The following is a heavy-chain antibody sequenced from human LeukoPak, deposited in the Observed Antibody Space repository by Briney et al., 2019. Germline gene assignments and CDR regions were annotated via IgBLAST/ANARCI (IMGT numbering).Heavy chain of an antibody. CDR3: ARGGDYDFFDY. CDR2: ISYDGTNK. CDR1: GFTFDDYG. J-gene: IGHJ4*02. D-gene: IGHD5-12*01. Sequence: PGGSLRLSCAASGFTFDDYGMHWVRQAPGKGLEWLAVISYDGTNKYYADSVKGRFTISRDNSKNTLSLQMNSLRVEDTAVYYCARGGDYDFFDYWGQGTLVTVSS. V-gene: IGHV3-30*03.